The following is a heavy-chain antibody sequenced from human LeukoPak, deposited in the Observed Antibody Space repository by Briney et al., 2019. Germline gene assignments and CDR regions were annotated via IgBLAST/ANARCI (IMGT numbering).Heavy chain of an antibody. CDR3: ARGPTNFDY. Sequence: ASVKVSCKASGYTFTSYGITWVRQAPGQGLEWMGWISPKNGNTNRAQILQGRVTMTTDTSTDTAYMELRSLRSDDTAMYYCARGPTNFDYWGQGTLVTVSS. D-gene: IGHD2-2*01. J-gene: IGHJ4*02. CDR2: ISPKNGNT. CDR1: GYTFTSYG. V-gene: IGHV1-18*01.